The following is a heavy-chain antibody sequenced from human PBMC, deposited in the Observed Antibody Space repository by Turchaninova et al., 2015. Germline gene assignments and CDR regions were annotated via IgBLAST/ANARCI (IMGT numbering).Heavy chain of an antibody. D-gene: IGHD3-22*01. Sequence: QVTLRESGPALVKPTQTLTLSCTFSGFSLNTRGMCVSWIRQPPGKALEWLAGIGWVEDTYYSTSLKTRLTISKDTSKNQVVLTMTNMDPVDTATYYCKRTLPSGYDDYWGQGTLVTVSS. CDR2: IGWVEDT. CDR1: GFSLNTRGMC. V-gene: IGHV2-70*15. CDR3: KRTLPSGYDDY. J-gene: IGHJ4*02.